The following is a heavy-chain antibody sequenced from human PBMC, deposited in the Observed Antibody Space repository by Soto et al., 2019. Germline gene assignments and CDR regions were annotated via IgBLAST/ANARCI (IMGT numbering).Heavy chain of an antibody. V-gene: IGHV1-8*01. D-gene: IGHD2-21*01. CDR3: ARGDWVDYYYYMDV. CDR1: GYTFTSYD. Sequence: ASVKVSCKASGYTFTSYDINWVRQATGQGLEWMGWMNPNSGNTGYAQKFQGRVTMTRNTSISTAYMELSSLRSEDTAVYYCARGDWVDYYYYMDVRGKGTKVTVSS. CDR2: MNPNSGNT. J-gene: IGHJ6*03.